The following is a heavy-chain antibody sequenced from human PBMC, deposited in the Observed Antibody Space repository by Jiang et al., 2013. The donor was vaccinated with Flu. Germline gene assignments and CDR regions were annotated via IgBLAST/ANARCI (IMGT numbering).Heavy chain of an antibody. V-gene: IGHV1-69*06. J-gene: IGHJ4*02. CDR2: IIPIFGTP. CDR3: ARGPDSSAYYYFY. D-gene: IGHD3-22*01. CDR1: GGTFSSSA. Sequence: SGAEVKKPGSSVKVSCKASGGTFSSSAISWVRQAPGQGLEWMGGIIPIFGTPNYAQKFQGRVTITADKSTSTTYMQLSSLRSEDTAVYYCARGPDSSAYYYFYWGQGTLVTVSS.